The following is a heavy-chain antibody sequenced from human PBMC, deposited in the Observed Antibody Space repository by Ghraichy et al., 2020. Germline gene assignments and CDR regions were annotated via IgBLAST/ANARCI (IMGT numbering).Heavy chain of an antibody. CDR1: GGSISSSNW. CDR2: IYHSGST. Sequence: SETLSLTCAVSGGSISSSNWWSWVRQPPGKGLEWIGEIYHSGSTNYNPSLKSRVTISVDKSKNQFSLKLSSVTAADTAVYYCGYSGYYYYGMDVWGQGTTVTVSS. D-gene: IGHD5-12*01. J-gene: IGHJ6*02. V-gene: IGHV4-4*02. CDR3: GYSGYYYYGMDV.